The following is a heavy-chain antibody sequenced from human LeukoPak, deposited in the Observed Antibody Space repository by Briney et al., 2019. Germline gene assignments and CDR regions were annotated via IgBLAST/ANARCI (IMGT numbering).Heavy chain of an antibody. J-gene: IGHJ6*03. CDR2: IIPIFGTA. CDR1: GGTFSSYA. CDR3: ASGDCSSTSCHAIGYFSYYYYMDV. V-gene: IGHV1-69*13. D-gene: IGHD2-2*01. Sequence: SVKVSCKASGGTFSSYAISWVRQAPGQGRGWMGGIIPIFGTANYAQRFQGRVTITADESTSTAYMELSSLRSEGTAVYYCASGDCSSTSCHAIGYFSYYYYMDVWGKGTTVTVSS.